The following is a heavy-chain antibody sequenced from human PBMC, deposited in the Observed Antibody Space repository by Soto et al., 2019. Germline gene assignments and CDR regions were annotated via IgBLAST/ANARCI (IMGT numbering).Heavy chain of an antibody. D-gene: IGHD2-15*01. V-gene: IGHV3-53*01. CDR1: GFTVSSNY. CDR2: IYSGGST. CDR3: ARYIRWGGSSLQRGWFDP. J-gene: IGHJ5*02. Sequence: EVQLVESGGGLIQPGGSLRLSCAASGFTVSSNYMSWVRQAPGTGLEWVSVIYSGGSTYYADSVKGRFTISRDNSKNTLYLQMNSLRAEDTAVYYCARYIRWGGSSLQRGWFDPWGQGTLVNVSS.